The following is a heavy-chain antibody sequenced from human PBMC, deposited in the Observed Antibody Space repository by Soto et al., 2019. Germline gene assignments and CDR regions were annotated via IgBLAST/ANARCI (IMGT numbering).Heavy chain of an antibody. CDR3: ARPFFPGGGGFYYGMDI. Sequence: GESLKISCKGSGYSFTSYWINWVRQMPGKGLEWMGRIDPSDSYTNYSPSFQGHVTMSADKSISTAYLQWSSLKASDTAMYYCARPFFPGGGGFYYGMDIWGQGTTVTVSS. D-gene: IGHD2-8*02. CDR2: IDPSDSYT. V-gene: IGHV5-10-1*01. CDR1: GYSFTSYW. J-gene: IGHJ6*02.